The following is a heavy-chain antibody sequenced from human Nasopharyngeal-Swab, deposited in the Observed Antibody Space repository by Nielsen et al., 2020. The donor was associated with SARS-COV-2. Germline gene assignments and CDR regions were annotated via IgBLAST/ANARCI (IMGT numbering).Heavy chain of an antibody. CDR1: GFTFSSYA. Sequence: GGSLRLSCAASGFTFSSYAMSWVRQAPGKGLEWVSAISGSGGSTYYADSVKGRFTISRDNSKNTLYLQMNSLRAEDTAVYDCARANVVVPAASYYYYMDVWGKGTTVTVSS. D-gene: IGHD2-2*01. CDR3: ARANVVVPAASYYYYMDV. V-gene: IGHV3-23*01. J-gene: IGHJ6*03. CDR2: ISGSGGST.